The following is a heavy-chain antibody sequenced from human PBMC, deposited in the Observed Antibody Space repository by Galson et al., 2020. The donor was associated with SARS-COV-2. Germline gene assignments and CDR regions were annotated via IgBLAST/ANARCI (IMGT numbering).Heavy chain of an antibody. Sequence: GESLKISCKASGYTFTSYYMHWVRQAPGQGLEWMGIINPSGGSTSYAQKFQGRVTMTRDTSTSTVYMELSSLRSEDTAVYYCARDGKRIAVAGTVPYYYYGMDVWGQGTTVTVSS. CDR1: GYTFTSYY. V-gene: IGHV1-46*01. CDR3: ARDGKRIAVAGTVPYYYYGMDV. D-gene: IGHD6-19*01. CDR2: INPSGGST. J-gene: IGHJ6*02.